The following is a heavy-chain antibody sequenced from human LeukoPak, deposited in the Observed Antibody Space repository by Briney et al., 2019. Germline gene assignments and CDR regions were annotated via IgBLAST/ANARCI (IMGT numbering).Heavy chain of an antibody. CDR3: ARRGDGGRSFDL. Sequence: GGSLRLSCAASGFTVSSNYMSWVRQAPGKGLEWVSLIYSGGTTYYADSVRGRFTISRDNSKNTLYLQMNSLRAEDTAVYYCARRGDGGRSFDLWGQGTLVAVSS. D-gene: IGHD4-23*01. CDR2: IYSGGTT. CDR1: GFTVSSNY. J-gene: IGHJ4*02. V-gene: IGHV3-53*01.